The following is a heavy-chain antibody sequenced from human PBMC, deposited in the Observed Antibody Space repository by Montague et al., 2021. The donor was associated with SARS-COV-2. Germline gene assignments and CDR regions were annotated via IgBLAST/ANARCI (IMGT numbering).Heavy chain of an antibody. CDR2: ISSSSSCI. V-gene: IGHV3-21*01. J-gene: IGHJ6*02. D-gene: IGHD3-10*01. Sequence: SLRLSCAASGFTFSSYSMNWVRQAPGKGLEWVSSISSSSSCIYYADSVKGRFTISRDNAKNSLYLQMNSLRAEDTAVYYCARDPLDYGLWSSGSYYNAYYYCYGMDVWGQGTTVTVSS. CDR3: ARDPLDYGLWSSGSYYNAYYYCYGMDV. CDR1: GFTFSSYS.